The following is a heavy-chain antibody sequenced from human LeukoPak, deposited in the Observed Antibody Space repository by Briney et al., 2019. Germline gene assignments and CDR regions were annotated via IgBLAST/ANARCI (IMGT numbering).Heavy chain of an antibody. CDR1: GFTFSSYS. CDR3: ACTSGYDFSSYYYYYMDV. CDR2: ISRGSSYI. J-gene: IGHJ6*03. D-gene: IGHD5-12*01. V-gene: IGHV3-21*01. Sequence: TGGSLRLSCAASGFTFSSYSMNWVRQAPGKGLEWVSSISRGSSYIYYADSVKGRFTISRDNAKNSLYLQMNSLSAEDTAVYYCACTSGYDFSSYYYYYMDVWGKGTTVTVSS.